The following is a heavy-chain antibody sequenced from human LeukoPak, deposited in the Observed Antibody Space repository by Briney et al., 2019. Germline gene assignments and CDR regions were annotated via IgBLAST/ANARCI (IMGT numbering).Heavy chain of an antibody. D-gene: IGHD2-15*01. J-gene: IGHJ4*02. CDR1: GFTFSSYE. CDR3: AREAYCSGRSCYAN. Sequence: MTGGSLRLSCAASGFTFSSYEVNWVRQAPGKGVEWVSSISSSSSYIYYADSVKGRFTISRDNAKNSLYLQMNSLRAEDTAVYYCAREAYCSGRSCYANWGQGTLVTVSS. V-gene: IGHV3-21*01. CDR2: ISSSSSYI.